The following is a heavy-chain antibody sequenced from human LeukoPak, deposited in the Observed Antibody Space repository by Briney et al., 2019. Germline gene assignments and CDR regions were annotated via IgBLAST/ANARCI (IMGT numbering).Heavy chain of an antibody. CDR1: GYTFTSYY. J-gene: IGHJ4*02. D-gene: IGHD4-17*01. CDR3: ARGVHYGHVDY. CDR2: INPSGGST. V-gene: IGHV1-46*01. Sequence: ASVKGSFKASGYTFTSYYIHWVRQAPGQGLEWMGIINPSGGSTSYAQKFQGRVTMTRDTSTSTVYMELSSLRSEDTAVYYCARGVHYGHVDYWGQGILVTVSS.